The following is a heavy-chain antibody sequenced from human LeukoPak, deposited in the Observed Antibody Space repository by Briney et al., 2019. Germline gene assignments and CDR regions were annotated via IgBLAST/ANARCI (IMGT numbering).Heavy chain of an antibody. Sequence: GGSLRLSCAASGFTFSSYAMHWVRQAPGKGLEWVAVISYDGSNKYYADSVKGRFTFSRDNSKNTLHLQMNSLRAEDTAVYYCAKAFARPYFYYGMDVWGQGTTVTVSS. J-gene: IGHJ6*02. CDR3: AKAFARPYFYYGMDV. V-gene: IGHV3-30-3*01. D-gene: IGHD6-6*01. CDR2: ISYDGSNK. CDR1: GFTFSSYA.